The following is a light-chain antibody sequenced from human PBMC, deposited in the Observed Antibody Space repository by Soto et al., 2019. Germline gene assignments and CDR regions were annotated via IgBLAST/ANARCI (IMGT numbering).Light chain of an antibody. Sequence: QSALTQPPAASGSPGQSVTIACTGTSSDVGYYNYVSWYQQPPGKAPKLIIYAVSKRPSGVPNRFSGSKSGNTASLTVSGLQAEDEADYYCSSYTSSSTLYVFGTGTKLTVL. V-gene: IGLV2-8*01. CDR2: AVS. J-gene: IGLJ1*01. CDR3: SSYTSSSTLYV. CDR1: SSDVGYYNY.